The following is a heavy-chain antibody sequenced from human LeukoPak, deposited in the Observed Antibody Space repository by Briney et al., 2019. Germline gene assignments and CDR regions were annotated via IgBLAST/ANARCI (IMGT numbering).Heavy chain of an antibody. Sequence: SETLSLTCTVSGGSIRSSYYYWGWIRQPPGKGLEWIGSIYDSGSTYYNPSLKSRVTISVDTSKNQFSLKLNSVTAADTAVYYCARHRGYGSGSYCDYWGQGTLVTVSS. CDR1: GGSIRSSYYY. V-gene: IGHV4-39*01. D-gene: IGHD3-10*01. CDR2: IYDSGST. J-gene: IGHJ4*02. CDR3: ARHRGYGSGSYCDY.